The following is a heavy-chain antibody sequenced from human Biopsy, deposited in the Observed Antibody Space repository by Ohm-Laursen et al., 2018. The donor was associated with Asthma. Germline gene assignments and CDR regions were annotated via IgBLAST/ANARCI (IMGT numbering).Heavy chain of an antibody. J-gene: IGHJ6*02. CDR2: ISVYNGNT. V-gene: IGHV1-18*01. CDR3: ARAVDYSHYYGIDV. D-gene: IGHD3-10*01. CDR1: GYTFNSAG. Sequence: ASVKVSCKTSGYTFNSAGITWVRQAPGQGLEWMGWISVYNGNTKVAQKLQDRVSMITDTPTSTAYMELRSLRSDDTAVYFCARAVDYSHYYGIDVWGQGTTVTVS.